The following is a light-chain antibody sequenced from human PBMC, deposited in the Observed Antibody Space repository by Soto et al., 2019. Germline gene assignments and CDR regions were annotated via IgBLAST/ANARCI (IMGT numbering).Light chain of an antibody. CDR3: QQYAGLPYT. J-gene: IGKJ2*01. CDR2: GAP. Sequence: EIVLTQSPGTLSLSPGERATLSCRASQSVSSSYLAWYQQKPGQAPRLLIYGAPSRATDIPDRFSGSGSGTDFTLTISRLEPEDFAGYYWQQYAGLPYTFGQGTKLEIK. CDR1: QSVSSSY. V-gene: IGKV3-20*01.